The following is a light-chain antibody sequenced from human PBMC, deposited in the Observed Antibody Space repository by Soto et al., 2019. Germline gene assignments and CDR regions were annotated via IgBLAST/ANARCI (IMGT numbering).Light chain of an antibody. CDR3: VTWDSSLSAVV. J-gene: IGLJ2*01. V-gene: IGLV2-23*02. CDR1: NSNVGNFDL. CDR2: EVS. Sequence: QSALTQPASVSGSPGQSITISCTGSNSNVGNFDLVSWYQQIPGKAPQLIIFEVSRRPSRVSDRFSGSKSGNTASLTISGLQTEDEGDYYCVTWDSSLSAVVFGGGTKLTVL.